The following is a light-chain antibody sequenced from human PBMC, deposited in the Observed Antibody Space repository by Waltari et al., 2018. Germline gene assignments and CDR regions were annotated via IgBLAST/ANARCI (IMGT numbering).Light chain of an antibody. CDR1: RSDDGAYNY. J-gene: IGLJ2*01. CDR3: SSYTSSNTLVV. CDR2: DVN. Sequence: QSALTQPASVSGSPGQSITISCTGTRSDDGAYNYVSWYQQHPGKAPKVMIYDVNSRPSGVSNRFSGSKSGNTASLTISGLQAEDEADYYCSSYTSSNTLVVFGGGTKLTVL. V-gene: IGLV2-14*01.